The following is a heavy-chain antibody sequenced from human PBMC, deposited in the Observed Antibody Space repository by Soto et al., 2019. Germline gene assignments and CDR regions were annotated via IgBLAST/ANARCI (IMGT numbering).Heavy chain of an antibody. CDR1: GYSFAGYW. J-gene: IGHJ4*02. Sequence: GESLQISCKGSGYSFAGYWITCVRQKPGKGLEWMGRIDPSDSQTYYSPSFRGHVTISVTKSITTVFLQWSSLRASDTAMYYCARQIYDSDTGPNFQYYFDSWGKGTQVTVS. V-gene: IGHV5-10-1*01. CDR3: ARQIYDSDTGPNFQYYFDS. D-gene: IGHD3-22*01. CDR2: IDPSDSQT.